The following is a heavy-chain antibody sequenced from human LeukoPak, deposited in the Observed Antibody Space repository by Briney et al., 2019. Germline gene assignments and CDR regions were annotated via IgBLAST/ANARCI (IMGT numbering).Heavy chain of an antibody. Sequence: ASVRVSCKTSGYTFTNYDIDWVRQATGQGLEGMGGMNPNSGNTGNAQKFQGRVTMTRNTSISTAYMELSSLRSEDTAVYYCARPHCSSTDCHPPEWFDPWGQGTLVTVSS. V-gene: IGHV1-8*01. J-gene: IGHJ5*02. CDR2: MNPNSGNT. CDR1: GYTFTNYD. CDR3: ARPHCSSTDCHPPEWFDP. D-gene: IGHD2-2*01.